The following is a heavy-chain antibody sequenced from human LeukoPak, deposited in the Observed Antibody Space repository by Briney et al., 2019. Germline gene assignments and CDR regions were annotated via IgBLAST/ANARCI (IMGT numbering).Heavy chain of an antibody. D-gene: IGHD3-10*01. CDR2: IISIFGTA. J-gene: IGHJ4*02. V-gene: IGHV1-69*13. Sequence: SVKVSCKASGGTFSSYAISWVRQAPGQGLEWMGGIISIFGTANYAQKFQGRVTITADESTSTAYMELSSLRSEDTAVYYCARGPYYYGSGSYYNVDYWGQGTLVTVSS. CDR1: GGTFSSYA. CDR3: ARGPYYYGSGSYYNVDY.